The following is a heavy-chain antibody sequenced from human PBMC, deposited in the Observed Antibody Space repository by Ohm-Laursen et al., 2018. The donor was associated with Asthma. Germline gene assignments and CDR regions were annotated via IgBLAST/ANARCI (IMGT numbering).Heavy chain of an antibody. CDR3: ARHTIFAGMDV. D-gene: IGHD3-3*01. CDR1: GGSVSSGSYY. Sequence: PSETLSLTCTASGGSVSSGSYYWSWIRQPPGKGLEWIGYIYYSGSTNYNPSLKSRVTISVDTSKNQFSLKLSSVTAADTAVYYCARHTIFAGMDVWGQGTTVTVSS. J-gene: IGHJ6*02. V-gene: IGHV4-61*01. CDR2: IYYSGST.